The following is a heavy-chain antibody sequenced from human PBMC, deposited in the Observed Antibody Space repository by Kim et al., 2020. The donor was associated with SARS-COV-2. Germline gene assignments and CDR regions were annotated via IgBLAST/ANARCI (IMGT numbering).Heavy chain of an antibody. CDR1: GFTFSGSA. J-gene: IGHJ6*02. CDR2: IRSKANSYAT. D-gene: IGHD1-1*01. Sequence: GGSLRLSCAASGFTFSGSAMHWVRQASGKGLEWVGRIRSKANSYATAYAASVKGRFTISRDDSKNTAYLQMNSLKTEDTDVYYCTRQNVRDGYNYYYYYYGMDVWGQGTTVTVSS. V-gene: IGHV3-73*01. CDR3: TRQNVRDGYNYYYYYYGMDV.